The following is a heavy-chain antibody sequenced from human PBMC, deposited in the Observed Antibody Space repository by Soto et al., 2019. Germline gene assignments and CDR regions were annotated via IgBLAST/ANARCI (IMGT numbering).Heavy chain of an antibody. CDR2: LSGSGGST. CDR3: AKDGDSSNRPFDY. D-gene: IGHD6-13*01. J-gene: IGHJ4*02. V-gene: IGHV3-23*01. CDR1: GITFRSYA. Sequence: GGSLRLSCAASGITFRSYAMSWVRQAPGKGLEWVSSLSGSGGSTYYADSVKGRFTISRDNSKNTLYLQINSLRVEDTAIYYCAKDGDSSNRPFDYWGQGTLVTVSS.